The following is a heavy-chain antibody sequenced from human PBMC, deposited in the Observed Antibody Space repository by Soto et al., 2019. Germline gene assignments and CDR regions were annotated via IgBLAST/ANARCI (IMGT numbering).Heavy chain of an antibody. V-gene: IGHV4-59*01. D-gene: IGHD1-26*01. Sequence: SETLSLTCVASGGSITSYHLSLIRQFPGKGLEWIAYTVDTGNTNYNPSLKRRVTISMDTSKNQLSLKLTSMTAANTAVYYCARGMHAGFTHYFDRWGERPLGTV. CDR3: ARGMHAGFTHYFDR. CDR1: GGSITSYH. CDR2: TVDTGNT. J-gene: IGHJ5*02.